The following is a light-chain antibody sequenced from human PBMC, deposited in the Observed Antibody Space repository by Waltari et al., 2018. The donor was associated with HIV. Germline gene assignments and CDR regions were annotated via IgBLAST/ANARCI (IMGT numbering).Light chain of an antibody. J-gene: IGLJ3*02. V-gene: IGLV3-1*01. CDR3: QVWDYRGYVM. CDR1: KLGDRY. Sequence: SYELTQPPSVSVSPRQTASISCSGDKLGDRYAPWYQQRTGQSPVLIIYQDKKRPAGIPERFSGSNSGNTATLTISGTQTMDEADYYCQVWDYRGYVMFGGGTKLTVL. CDR2: QDK.